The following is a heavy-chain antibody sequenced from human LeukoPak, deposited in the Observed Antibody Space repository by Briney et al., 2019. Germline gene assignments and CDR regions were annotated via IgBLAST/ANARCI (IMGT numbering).Heavy chain of an antibody. CDR2: IHYSGST. CDR1: GGSISSGDYY. CDR3: ARDSWAEYCSSTSCSEDNWFDP. D-gene: IGHD2-2*01. J-gene: IGHJ5*02. Sequence: PSETLSLTCTVSGGSISSGDYYWSWIRQPPGKGLEWIGYIHYSGSTYYNPSLKSRVTISVDTSKNQFSLKLSSVTAADTAVYYCARDSWAEYCSSTSCSEDNWFDPWGQGTLVTVSS. V-gene: IGHV4-30-4*01.